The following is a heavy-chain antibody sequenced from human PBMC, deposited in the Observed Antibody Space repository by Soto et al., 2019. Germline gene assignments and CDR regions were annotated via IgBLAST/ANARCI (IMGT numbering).Heavy chain of an antibody. CDR2: IDPSDSYT. Sequence: GESLKISCKESGYNLANFWISWVRQMPGKGLEWVGRIDPSDSYTSYSPSFQGHVAISADKSISTAYLQWSSLKASDTAIYYCARHGSGYYPYFDYWGQGTLVTVSS. V-gene: IGHV5-10-1*01. CDR1: GYNLANFW. D-gene: IGHD3-22*01. CDR3: ARHGSGYYPYFDY. J-gene: IGHJ4*02.